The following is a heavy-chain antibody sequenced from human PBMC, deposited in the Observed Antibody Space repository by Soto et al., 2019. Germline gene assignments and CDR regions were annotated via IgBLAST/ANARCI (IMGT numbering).Heavy chain of an antibody. V-gene: IGHV1-69*12. Sequence: QVQLVQSGAEVKKPGSSVKVSCKASGGTFSSYAISWVRQAPGQGLEWMGGIIPIFGTANYAQKFQGRVTITADESTSTAYMELSSLRSEDTAVYYCARDGGAVDDYGGYGWFDPWGQGTLVTVSS. CDR2: IIPIFGTA. J-gene: IGHJ5*02. D-gene: IGHD4-17*01. CDR3: ARDGGAVDDYGGYGWFDP. CDR1: GGTFSSYA.